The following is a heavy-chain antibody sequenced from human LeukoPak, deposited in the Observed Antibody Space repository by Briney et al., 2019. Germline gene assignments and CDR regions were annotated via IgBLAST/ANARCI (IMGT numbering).Heavy chain of an antibody. CDR1: GGSFSGYY. Sequence: SETLSLTCAVYGGSFSGYYWSWIRQPPGKGLEWIGEINHSGSTNYNPSLKSRVTISVDTSKNQFSLKLSSVTAADTAVYYCARVGYCSGGSCSRYYYYMDVWGKGTTVTVSS. V-gene: IGHV4-34*01. CDR3: ARVGYCSGGSCSRYYYYMDV. D-gene: IGHD2-15*01. J-gene: IGHJ6*03. CDR2: INHSGST.